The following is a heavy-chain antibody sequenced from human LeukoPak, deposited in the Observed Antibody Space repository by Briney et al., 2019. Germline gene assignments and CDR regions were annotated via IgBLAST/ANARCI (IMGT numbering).Heavy chain of an antibody. V-gene: IGHV3-21*01. CDR1: GFTFSSYS. CDR2: ISSSSSYI. Sequence: PGGSLRLSCAASGFTFSSYSMNWVRQGPGKGLEWVSSISSSSSYIYYADSVKGRFTISRDNAKNSLYLQMNSLRAEDTAVYYCARDSSRYCSGTSCYAWGQGTLVTVSS. J-gene: IGHJ5*02. CDR3: ARDSSRYCSGTSCYA. D-gene: IGHD2-2*01.